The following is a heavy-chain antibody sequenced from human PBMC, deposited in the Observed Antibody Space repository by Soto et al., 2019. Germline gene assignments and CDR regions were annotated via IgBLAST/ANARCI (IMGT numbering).Heavy chain of an antibody. CDR3: ARDCYSSAWCDLDY. D-gene: IGHD6-19*01. Sequence: QVQLVESGGGVVRPGRSLRLCCAASGFTFSSYGMHWVRQAPGKGLEWVAVIWYDGSKKYYADSVKGRFTISRDNSKNTLYLQMNSLRADDTAVYYCARDCYSSAWCDLDYWGQGTLVTVSS. V-gene: IGHV3-33*01. CDR2: IWYDGSKK. J-gene: IGHJ4*02. CDR1: GFTFSSYG.